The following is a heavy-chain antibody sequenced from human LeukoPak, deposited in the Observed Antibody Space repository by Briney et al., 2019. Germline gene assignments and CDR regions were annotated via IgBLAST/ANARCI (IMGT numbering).Heavy chain of an antibody. D-gene: IGHD6-19*01. CDR3: ATSGRYEPLDY. V-gene: IGHV3-23*01. J-gene: IGHJ4*02. CDR1: GFTFSTYA. CDR2: ISDDST. Sequence: GGSLRLSCAASGFTFSTYAMSWVRQAPGKGLECVSSISDDSTYYADSVKGRFTISRDISKNTLYLQMNSLRAEDTAVYYCATSGRYEPLDYWGQGTLVTVSS.